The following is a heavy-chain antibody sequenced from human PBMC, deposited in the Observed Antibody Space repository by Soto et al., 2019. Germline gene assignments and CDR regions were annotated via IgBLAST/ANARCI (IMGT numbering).Heavy chain of an antibody. D-gene: IGHD2-21*02. CDR3: AGGPYCGGYCYRFDY. J-gene: IGHJ4*02. CDR2: IYSGGNT. V-gene: IGHV3-53*02. CDR1: GFTVSSNY. Sequence: EVQLVEIGGGLIQPGGSLRISCAASGFTVSSNYMSWVRQAPGKGLEWVSLIYSGGNTFYADSVKGRFTISRDNSKNTLYLQMNSLRAEDTAVYYCAGGPYCGGYCYRFDYWGQGALVTVSS.